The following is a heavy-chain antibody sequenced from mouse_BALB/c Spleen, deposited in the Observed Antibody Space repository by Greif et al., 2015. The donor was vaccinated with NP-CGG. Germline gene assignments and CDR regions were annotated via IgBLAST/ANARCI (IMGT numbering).Heavy chain of an antibody. D-gene: IGHD2-10*02. CDR2: IDPANGNT. J-gene: IGHJ4*01. CDR1: GFNIKDTY. CDR3: AYGNYLYAMDY. Sequence: EVQLQQSGAELVKPGASVKLSCTASGFNIKDTYMHWVKQRPEQGLEWIGRIDPANGNTKYDPKFQGKATITADTSSNTAYLQLSSLTSEDTAVYYCAYGNYLYAMDYWGQGTSVTVSS. V-gene: IGHV14-3*02.